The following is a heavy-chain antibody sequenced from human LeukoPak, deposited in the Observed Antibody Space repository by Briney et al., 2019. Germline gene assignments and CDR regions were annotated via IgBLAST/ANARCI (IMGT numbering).Heavy chain of an antibody. J-gene: IGHJ4*02. Sequence: SETLSLTCTVSGGSISSYYWSWIRQPPGKGLEWIGYIYYSGSTNYNPSLKSRVPISVDTSKNQFSLKLSSVTAADTAVYYCARHGSSWYEKDYFDYWGQGTLVTVSS. CDR1: GGSISSYY. CDR2: IYYSGST. D-gene: IGHD6-13*01. CDR3: ARHGSSWYEKDYFDY. V-gene: IGHV4-59*08.